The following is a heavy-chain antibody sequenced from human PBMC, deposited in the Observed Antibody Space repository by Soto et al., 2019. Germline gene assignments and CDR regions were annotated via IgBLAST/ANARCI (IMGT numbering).Heavy chain of an antibody. CDR1: GFTLSDYY. Sequence: GGSLRLSCAASGFTLSDYYMSWIRQAQGKGLEWVSYISSGRSSTTYAESLQARFSISRDNAKSTVFLQIRNLRAEDTALYYCARDRGYTFGTALDVWGQGTQVTVSS. J-gene: IGHJ3*01. D-gene: IGHD3-22*01. CDR2: ISSGRSST. CDR3: ARDRGYTFGTALDV. V-gene: IGHV3-11*06.